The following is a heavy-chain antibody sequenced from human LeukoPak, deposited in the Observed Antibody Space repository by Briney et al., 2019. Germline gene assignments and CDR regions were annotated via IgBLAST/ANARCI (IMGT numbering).Heavy chain of an antibody. Sequence: GGSLRLSCAASGFTFSSYAMSWVRQAPGKGLEWVSAISGSGGSTYYADSVKGRFTISRDNSKNTLYLQMNSLRAEDTAVYYCAKAVHYRLPTTCYFDYWGQGTLVTVSS. CDR2: ISGSGGST. J-gene: IGHJ4*02. D-gene: IGHD1-1*01. V-gene: IGHV3-23*01. CDR3: AKAVHYRLPTTCYFDY. CDR1: GFTFSSYA.